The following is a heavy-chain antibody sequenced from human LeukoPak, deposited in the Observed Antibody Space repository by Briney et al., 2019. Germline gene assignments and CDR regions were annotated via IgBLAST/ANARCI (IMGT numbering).Heavy chain of an antibody. CDR1: GFTFSNYW. CDR3: ARGRSGYDRIYDY. V-gene: IGHV3-74*01. CDR2: INDDGSTT. D-gene: IGHD5-12*01. Sequence: PGGSLRLSCAASGFTFSNYWMHWVRQIPGKGLVWVSRINDDGSTTTYADSVKGRFTISRDNAKNSLYLQMNSLRAEDTAVYYCARGRSGYDRIYDYWGQGTLVTVSS. J-gene: IGHJ4*02.